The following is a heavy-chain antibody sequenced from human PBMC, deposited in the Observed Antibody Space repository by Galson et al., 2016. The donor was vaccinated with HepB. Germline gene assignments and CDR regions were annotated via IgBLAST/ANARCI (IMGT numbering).Heavy chain of an antibody. V-gene: IGHV4-39*07. Sequence: SETLSLTCTVSGGSISSSSYYWGWIRLPPGKGLEWIGYFFYGGSTHYNPSLKSRVIISVDTSKNKFSLNMGSVTAADTAMYYCARQEIVGPLHRDYWGQGTLVTVAS. CDR2: FFYGGST. CDR1: GGSISSSSYY. J-gene: IGHJ4*02. CDR3: ARQEIVGPLHRDY. D-gene: IGHD1-26*01.